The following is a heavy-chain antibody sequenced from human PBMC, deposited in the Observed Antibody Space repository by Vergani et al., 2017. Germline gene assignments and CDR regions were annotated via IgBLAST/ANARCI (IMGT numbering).Heavy chain of an antibody. Sequence: QVQLVESGGGVVQPGRSLRLSCAASGFTFSSYAMHWVRQAPGKGLEGVAVISYDGSNKYYADSVKGRFTISRDNSKNTLYLQMNSLRAEDTAVYYCARAIYYDSSGYYFYPGVDYWGQGTLVTVSS. CDR2: ISYDGSNK. D-gene: IGHD3-22*01. V-gene: IGHV3-30-3*01. CDR3: ARAIYYDSSGYYFYPGVDY. CDR1: GFTFSSYA. J-gene: IGHJ4*02.